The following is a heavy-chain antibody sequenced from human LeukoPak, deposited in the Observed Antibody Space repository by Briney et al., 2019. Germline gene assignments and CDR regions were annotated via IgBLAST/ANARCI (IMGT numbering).Heavy chain of an antibody. D-gene: IGHD2-15*01. CDR3: ARALTPGYCSGGTCSYFDY. J-gene: IGHJ4*02. CDR2: IYYTGNT. CDR1: GGSIRSYY. V-gene: IGHV4-59*01. Sequence: SETLSLTCTISGGSIRSYYWSWIRQTPGKGLEYIGYIYYTGNTNSNPSLKSRVSISSDTSKDQFSLKVNSVTAPDTAVKYCARALTPGYCSGGTCSYFDYWGQGILVTVSS.